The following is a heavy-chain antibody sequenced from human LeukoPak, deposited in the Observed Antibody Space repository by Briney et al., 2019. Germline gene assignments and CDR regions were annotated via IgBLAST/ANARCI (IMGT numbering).Heavy chain of an antibody. Sequence: PGGSLRLSCAASGFTFSSYAMHWVRQAPGKGLEYVSAISSNGGSTYYANSVKGRFTISRDNSKNTLYLQMNSLRAEDTAVYYCVLYGDYESPDGFDIWGQGTMVTVSS. J-gene: IGHJ3*02. CDR2: ISSNGGST. V-gene: IGHV3-64*01. CDR1: GFTFSSYA. CDR3: VLYGDYESPDGFDI. D-gene: IGHD4-17*01.